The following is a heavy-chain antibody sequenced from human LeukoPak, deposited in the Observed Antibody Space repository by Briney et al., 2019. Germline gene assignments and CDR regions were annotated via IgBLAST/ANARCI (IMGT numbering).Heavy chain of an antibody. CDR3: ARHYGSGKPWFDS. V-gene: IGHV4-59*01. CDR1: GGSINSYY. D-gene: IGHD3-10*01. Sequence: SETLSLTCTVSGGSINSYYWSWIRQPPGKGLEWIGYLYYTGTTNYNPSLKSRVTISVDTSKNQFSLKLSSVTAADTAVYYCARHYGSGKPWFDSWGQGTLVTVSS. CDR2: LYYTGTT. J-gene: IGHJ5*01.